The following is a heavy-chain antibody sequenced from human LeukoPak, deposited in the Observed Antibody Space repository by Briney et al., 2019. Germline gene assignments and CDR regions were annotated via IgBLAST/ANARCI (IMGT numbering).Heavy chain of an antibody. D-gene: IGHD6-13*01. J-gene: IGHJ5*02. CDR1: GGSISSYY. CDR3: ARESSPTEGIAAAGTGRRNWFDP. Sequence: SETLSLTCTVSGGSISSYYWSWIRQPPGKGLEWIGYIYYSGSTNYNPSLKSRVTISVDTSKNQFSLKLSSVTAADTAVYYCARESSPTEGIAAAGTGRRNWFDPWGQGTLVTVSS. CDR2: IYYSGST. V-gene: IGHV4-59*12.